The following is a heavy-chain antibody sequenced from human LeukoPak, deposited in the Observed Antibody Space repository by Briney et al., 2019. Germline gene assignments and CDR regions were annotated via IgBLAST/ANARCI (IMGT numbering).Heavy chain of an antibody. CDR3: ARGGNRFGGFYFDY. D-gene: IGHD3-10*01. CDR2: IHFSGST. V-gene: IGHV4-31*03. CDR1: SDSINSSGHY. J-gene: IGHJ4*02. Sequence: SETLSLTCTVSSDSINSSGHYWTWLRQHPGKGPETIGFIHFSGSTNHNPSLKSRVAISVDASKNQFSLRLSSVTSADTAVYYCARGGNRFGGFYFDYWGQGILVTVSS.